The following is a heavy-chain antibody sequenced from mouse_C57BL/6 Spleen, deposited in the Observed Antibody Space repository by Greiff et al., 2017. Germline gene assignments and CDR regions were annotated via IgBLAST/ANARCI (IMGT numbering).Heavy chain of an antibody. J-gene: IGHJ2*01. Sequence: VQLQQSGPELVKPGASVKISCKASGYSFTGYYMHWVKPSHGNILDWIGYIYPYNGVSSYNQKFKGKATLTVDKSSSTAYMELRSLTSDDSAVYYWARNEDWSLYYFDYGGQGTTLTVSS. CDR2: IYPYNGVS. CDR3: ARNEDWSLYYFDY. D-gene: IGHD4-1*01. V-gene: IGHV1-31*01. CDR1: GYSFTGYY.